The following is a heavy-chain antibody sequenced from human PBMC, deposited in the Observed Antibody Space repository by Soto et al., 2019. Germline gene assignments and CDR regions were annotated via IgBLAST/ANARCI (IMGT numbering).Heavy chain of an antibody. D-gene: IGHD1-26*01. CDR3: ARNQTAFQTGWAWAVDI. Sequence: QVQLVQSGAEVKKPGASVKVSCRASGYTFTTYTLLWVRQAPGQRLEWMAWINPGNGDTKYSQNFQGRVTATRYTSATTAYIEMFSLRSEDAAKYACARNQTAFQTGWAWAVDIWGQGTMVTVSS. CDR1: GYTFTTYT. CDR2: INPGNGDT. J-gene: IGHJ3*02. V-gene: IGHV1-3*01.